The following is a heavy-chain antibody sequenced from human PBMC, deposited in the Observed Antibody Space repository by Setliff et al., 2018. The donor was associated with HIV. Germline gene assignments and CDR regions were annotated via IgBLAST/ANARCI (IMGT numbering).Heavy chain of an antibody. CDR2: IYTSGGT. CDR3: ARATRTIFGVVYFDY. Sequence: SETLSLTCTVSGGSSNSYYWSWIRQPPGKGLEWIGYIYTSGGTNYNPSLKSRVTISVDTSKNQFSLKLNSVIAADTAVYYCARATRTIFGVVYFDYWGQGTLVTVSS. V-gene: IGHV4-4*09. D-gene: IGHD3-3*01. J-gene: IGHJ4*02. CDR1: GGSSNSYY.